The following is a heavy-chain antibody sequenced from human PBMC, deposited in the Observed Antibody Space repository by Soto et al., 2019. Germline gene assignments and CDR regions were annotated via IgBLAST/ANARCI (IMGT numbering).Heavy chain of an antibody. Sequence: GGSLRLSCAASVFTFSSYSMNWVRQAPGKGLEWVSYISSGSSTIYYADSVKGRFTISRDNAKNSLYLQMNSLRAEDTAVYYCARVYGIAVAGTLDFWGQGTLVTVSS. V-gene: IGHV3-48*01. CDR1: VFTFSSYS. CDR2: ISSGSSTI. CDR3: ARVYGIAVAGTLDF. D-gene: IGHD6-19*01. J-gene: IGHJ4*02.